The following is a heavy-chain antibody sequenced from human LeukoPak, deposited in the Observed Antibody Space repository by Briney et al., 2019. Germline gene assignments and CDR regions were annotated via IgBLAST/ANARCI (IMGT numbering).Heavy chain of an antibody. J-gene: IGHJ6*02. CDR1: GFTFSSYG. D-gene: IGHD6-6*01. CDR3: AKGDSSSSGYYYYGLDV. Sequence: PGRSLRLSCAASGFTFSSYGTHWVRQAPGKGLEWVAVISYDGSNKYYADSVKGRFTISRDNSKNTLYLQMNSLRAEDTAVYYCAKGDSSSSGYYYYGLDVWGQGTTVTVSS. V-gene: IGHV3-30*18. CDR2: ISYDGSNK.